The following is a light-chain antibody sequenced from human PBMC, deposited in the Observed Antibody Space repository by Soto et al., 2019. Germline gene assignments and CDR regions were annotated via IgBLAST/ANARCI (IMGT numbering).Light chain of an antibody. J-gene: IGKJ1*01. Sequence: EIVLTHSPGTLSFSPGEGATLSFRASQSVSSNLAWYQQKPGQAPRLLIYGASTRATGIPARFSGSGSGTEFTLTISSLQSEDFAVYYCQQYNNWPRTFGQGTKVDIK. CDR1: QSVSSN. CDR3: QQYNNWPRT. V-gene: IGKV3-15*01. CDR2: GAS.